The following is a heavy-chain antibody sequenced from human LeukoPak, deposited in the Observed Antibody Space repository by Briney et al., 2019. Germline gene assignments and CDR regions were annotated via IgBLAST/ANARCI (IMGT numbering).Heavy chain of an antibody. V-gene: IGHV4-34*01. CDR3: ARARGLASSSWRYYYGTDV. J-gene: IGHJ6*04. D-gene: IGHD6-13*01. Sequence: SETLSLTCALDGPSFSGYYWRWIRQPPGNGREWLGEMKHRVSTNYNPSRKSRVTISVDTSKNQFSLKLSYVTAADTAVYYCARARGLASSSWRYYYGTDVWGKGTTVTVSS. CDR2: MKHRVST. CDR1: GPSFSGYY.